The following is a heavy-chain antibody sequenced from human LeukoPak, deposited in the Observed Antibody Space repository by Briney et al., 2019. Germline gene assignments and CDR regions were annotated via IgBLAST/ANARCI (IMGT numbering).Heavy chain of an antibody. J-gene: IGHJ4*02. CDR2: ITSSSTYI. D-gene: IGHD3-22*01. Sequence: GGSLRLSCAASGFTFNSHTMNWVRQAPGKGLEWVSSITSSSTYIYYAVSVEGRFTISRDNAKNSLYLQMNSLRAEDTAVYYCATSSASSGCDWGQGTLVTVSA. V-gene: IGHV3-21*01. CDR1: GFTFNSHT. CDR3: ATSSASSGCD.